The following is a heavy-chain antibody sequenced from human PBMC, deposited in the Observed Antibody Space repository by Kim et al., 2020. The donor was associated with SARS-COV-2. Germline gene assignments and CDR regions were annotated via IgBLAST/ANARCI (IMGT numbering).Heavy chain of an antibody. D-gene: IGHD4-17*01. V-gene: IGHV1-2*06. Sequence: ASVKVSCKASGYTFTAHYIHWVRQTPGQGLQWMGRINPVSGDPKYAHDFQGRVTFTRDMSLTTVYMQLSKLKSDDTAIYYCLRDLTVSTVGDYFDPWGQGTLVTVSS. CDR1: GYTFTAHY. CDR3: LRDLTVSTVGDYFDP. CDR2: INPVSGDP. J-gene: IGHJ5*02.